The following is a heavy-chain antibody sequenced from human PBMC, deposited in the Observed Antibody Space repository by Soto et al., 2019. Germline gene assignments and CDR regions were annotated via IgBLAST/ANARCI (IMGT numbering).Heavy chain of an antibody. CDR1: GFTFSSYG. D-gene: IGHD2-2*01. J-gene: IGHJ6*02. CDR2: ILYDGSNK. Sequence: PGGSLRLSCAASGFTFSSYGMHWVRQAPGKGLEWVEVILYDGSNKYYADSVKGRFTISRDNSKNTLYLQMNSLRAEDTAVYYCARDPGYLVVPAAIPTYYYYGMDVWGQGTTVTVSS. V-gene: IGHV3-33*01. CDR3: ARDPGYLVVPAAIPTYYYYGMDV.